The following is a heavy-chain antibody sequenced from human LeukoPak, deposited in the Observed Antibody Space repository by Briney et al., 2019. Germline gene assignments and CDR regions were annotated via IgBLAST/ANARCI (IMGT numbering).Heavy chain of an antibody. V-gene: IGHV3-33*01. CDR1: GFTFSSYG. CDR2: IWYDGSNK. J-gene: IGHJ4*02. CDR3: ARDGVRGSFDY. D-gene: IGHD3-10*01. Sequence: GGSLRLSCAASGFTFSSYGMHWVRQAPGKGLEWVAVIWYDGSNKYYADSVKGRFTISRDNSKNTLYLQMNSLRAEDTAVYYCARDGVRGSFDYWGQGTLVTVSS.